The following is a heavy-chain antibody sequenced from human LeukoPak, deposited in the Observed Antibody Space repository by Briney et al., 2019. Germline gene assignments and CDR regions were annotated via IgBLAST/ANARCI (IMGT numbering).Heavy chain of an antibody. V-gene: IGHV4-59*08. Sequence: PSETLSLTCSVSGGSVSSYYWSWIRHSPGKGLESIGYIHNSGRTNYNPSLKSRVTGFVDTSKNQVSLRLSSVTAADTAVYYCARHGTISSESYFDYWGQGALVTVSS. CDR2: IHNSGRT. J-gene: IGHJ4*02. CDR1: GGSVSSYY. CDR3: ARHGTISSESYFDY. D-gene: IGHD1-14*01.